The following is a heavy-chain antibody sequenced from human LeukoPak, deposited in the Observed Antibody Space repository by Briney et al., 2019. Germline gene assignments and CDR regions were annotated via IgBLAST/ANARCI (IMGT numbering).Heavy chain of an antibody. Sequence: AGGSLRLSCAASGFTFRSYWMHWVRQAPGKGLDWVSRVIRDCSFTNYADSVKGRFTISRDNAKNTLYLQMSSLRAEDTAVYFCVRDGDDFNFDYWGQGSLVTVSS. J-gene: IGHJ4*02. CDR3: VRDGDDFNFDY. CDR1: GFTFRSYW. CDR2: VIRDCSFT. D-gene: IGHD5-24*01. V-gene: IGHV3-74*01.